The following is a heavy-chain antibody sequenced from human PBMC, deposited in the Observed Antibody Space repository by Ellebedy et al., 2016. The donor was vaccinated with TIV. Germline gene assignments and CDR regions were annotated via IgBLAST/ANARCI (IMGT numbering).Heavy chain of an antibody. J-gene: IGHJ2*01. CDR3: ARDQHFAFDV. D-gene: IGHD2/OR15-2a*01. Sequence: GESLKISCAASGFPFSSYSMNWVRQAPGKGLEWLSYISRDGGATYYADSVRGRFTISRDNVKNSMFLQMNSRRDDDTAVYSCARDQHFAFDVWGRGTLVTVSS. CDR2: ISRDGGAT. V-gene: IGHV3-48*02. CDR1: GFPFSSYS.